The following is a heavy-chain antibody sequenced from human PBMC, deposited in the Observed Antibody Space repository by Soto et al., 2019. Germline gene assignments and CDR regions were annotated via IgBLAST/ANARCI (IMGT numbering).Heavy chain of an antibody. V-gene: IGHV3-66*01. CDR1: GFTVSSNY. Sequence: GGSLRLSCAASGFTVSSNYMSWVRQAPGKGLEWVSVIYSGGSTYYADSVKGRFTISRDNSKNTLYLQMNSLRAEDTAVYYCARDRKQQLTDAFDIWGQGTMVTVSS. J-gene: IGHJ3*02. CDR3: ARDRKQQLTDAFDI. D-gene: IGHD6-13*01. CDR2: IYSGGST.